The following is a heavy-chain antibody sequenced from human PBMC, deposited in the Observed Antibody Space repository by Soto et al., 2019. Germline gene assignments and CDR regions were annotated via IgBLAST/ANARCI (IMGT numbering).Heavy chain of an antibody. J-gene: IGHJ1*01. CDR2: IYYSGST. CDR3: ARLGHVYYYDSSGYRGYFQH. V-gene: IGHV4-59*01. D-gene: IGHD3-22*01. CDR1: GGSISGYY. Sequence: SETLSLTCTVSGGSISGYYWSWIRQPPGKGLEWIGYIYYSGSTTYNPSLRSRVTISVDTSKNQFSLKLSSVTAADTAVYYCARLGHVYYYDSSGYRGYFQHWGQGTLVTVSS.